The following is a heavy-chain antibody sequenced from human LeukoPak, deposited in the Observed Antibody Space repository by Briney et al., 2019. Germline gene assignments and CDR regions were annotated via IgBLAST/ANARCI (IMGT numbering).Heavy chain of an antibody. CDR2: IYYSGST. Sequence: SETLSLTCTVSGGSISSSSYYWGWIRQPPGKGLEWIASIYYSGSTYYNPSLKGRVTISVDTSKNQFSLKLSSVTAADTAVYYCAGHLPYSNYCYYWGQGTLVTVSS. CDR3: AGHLPYSNYCYY. J-gene: IGHJ4*02. V-gene: IGHV4-39*01. D-gene: IGHD4-11*01. CDR1: GGSISSSSYY.